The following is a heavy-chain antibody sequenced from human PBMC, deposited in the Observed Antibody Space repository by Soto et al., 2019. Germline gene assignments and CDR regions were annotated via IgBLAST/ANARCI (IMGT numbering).Heavy chain of an antibody. J-gene: IGHJ4*02. CDR3: ARFLPAAGTGFDY. Sequence: EVQLVESGGGLVKPGGSLRLSCAASGFTFSTYSMSWVRQAPGKGLEWVSSISSSSSYIYYADSLKGRFTISRDNAKNSLYLQMNSLRAEDTAVYYCARFLPAAGTGFDYWGQGTLVTVSS. D-gene: IGHD6-13*01. CDR2: ISSSSSYI. V-gene: IGHV3-21*01. CDR1: GFTFSTYS.